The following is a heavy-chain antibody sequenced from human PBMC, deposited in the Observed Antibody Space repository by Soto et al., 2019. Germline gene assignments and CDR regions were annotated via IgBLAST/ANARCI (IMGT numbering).Heavy chain of an antibody. CDR1: GSSFISSG. V-gene: IGHV3-30*03. CDR3: ATGWFRSSDY. D-gene: IGHD1-26*01. J-gene: IGHJ4*02. CDR2: LSYDGNFA. Sequence: QMQLVESGGAVVQPGMSLRVSCAASGSSFISSGMHWVRQARDKGLEWVASLSYDGNFAHYADSVKGRFTISRDNSRKTLYLDMKSLRPADSAVYYCATGWFRSSDYWGQGALVNVSS.